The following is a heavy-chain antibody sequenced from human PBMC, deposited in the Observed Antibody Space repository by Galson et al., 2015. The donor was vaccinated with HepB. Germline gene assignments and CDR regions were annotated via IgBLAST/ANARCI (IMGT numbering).Heavy chain of an antibody. CDR2: IYSGGST. V-gene: IGHV3-53*01. CDR3: ARDDYGDYPPQYFQH. Sequence: SLRLSCAASGFTVSSNYMSWVRQAPGKGLEWVSVIYSGGSTYYADSVKGRFTISRDNSKNTLYLQMNSLRAEDTAVYYCARDDYGDYPPQYFQHWGQGTLVTVSS. CDR1: GFTVSSNY. D-gene: IGHD4-17*01. J-gene: IGHJ1*01.